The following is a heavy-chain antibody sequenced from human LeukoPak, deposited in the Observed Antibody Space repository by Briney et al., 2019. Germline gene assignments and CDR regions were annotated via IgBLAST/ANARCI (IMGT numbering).Heavy chain of an antibody. V-gene: IGHV1-69-2*01. D-gene: IGHD2-2*02. CDR1: GYTFTDYY. Sequence: GATVKISCKASGYTFTDYYMHWVQQAPGKGLEWMGRVDPEDGETIYAEKFQGRVTITADTSTDTAYMELSSLRSEDTAVYYCATDPGYCSSTSCYSDYWGQGTLVTVSS. CDR2: VDPEDGET. CDR3: ATDPGYCSSTSCYSDY. J-gene: IGHJ4*02.